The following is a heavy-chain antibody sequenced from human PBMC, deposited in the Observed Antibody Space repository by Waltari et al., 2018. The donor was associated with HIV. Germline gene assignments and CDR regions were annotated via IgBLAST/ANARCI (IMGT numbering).Heavy chain of an antibody. D-gene: IGHD3-10*01. V-gene: IGHV4-34*01. CDR1: GGSFSGYY. J-gene: IGHJ4*02. Sequence: QVQLQQWGAGLLKPSETLSLTCAVYGGSFSGYYWGWIRQPPGKGLEWIGEIKHSGSTNFHPALKMLGTISIDTSKNQFSLELSSVTAADTAVYYWAARRERWSKSGERDYWGQGTLVTVSS. CDR3: AARRERWSKSGERDY. CDR2: IKHSGST.